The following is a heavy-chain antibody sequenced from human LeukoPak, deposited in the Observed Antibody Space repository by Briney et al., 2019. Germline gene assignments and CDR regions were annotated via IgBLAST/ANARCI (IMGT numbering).Heavy chain of an antibody. CDR2: IFYSGDT. CDR3: ARVYKRPTSPFDP. D-gene: IGHD2-2*01. Sequence: SETLSLTCTVSRVSISSHFWSWIRQPPGKGLEWIGYIFYSGDTNYNPSLKSRVTISIDTSKNQFSLKLSSVTAADTAVYYCARVYKRPTSPFDPWGQGTLVTVSS. CDR1: RVSISSHF. J-gene: IGHJ5*02. V-gene: IGHV4-59*11.